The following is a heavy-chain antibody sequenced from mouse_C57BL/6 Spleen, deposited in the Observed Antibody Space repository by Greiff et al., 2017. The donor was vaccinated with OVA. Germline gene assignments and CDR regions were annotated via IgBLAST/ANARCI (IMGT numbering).Heavy chain of an antibody. Sequence: EVKLMESGPGLVKPSQSLSLTCSVTGYSITSGYYWNWIRQFPGNKLEWMGYISYDGSNNYNPSLKNRISITRDTSKNQFFLKLNSVTTEDTATYYCAREVARYFDYWGKGTTLTVSS. CDR2: ISYDGSN. V-gene: IGHV3-6*01. D-gene: IGHD1-1*01. J-gene: IGHJ2*01. CDR3: AREVARYFDY. CDR1: GYSITSGYY.